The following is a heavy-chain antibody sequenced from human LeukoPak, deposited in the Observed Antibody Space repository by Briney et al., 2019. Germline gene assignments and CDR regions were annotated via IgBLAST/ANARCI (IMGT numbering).Heavy chain of an antibody. V-gene: IGHV3-21*01. D-gene: IGHD3-22*01. Sequence: PGGSLRLSCVASGYTFSSFSIIWVRQAPGKGLEWVSSISVRSNYIYYADSVRGRFSISRDDARDSLFLQMNSLRAEDTAVYYCVRLRRNSDTSGYYYYYDFWGQGTLVTVSS. CDR2: ISVRSNYI. CDR1: GYTFSSFS. CDR3: VRLRRNSDTSGYYYYYDF. J-gene: IGHJ4*02.